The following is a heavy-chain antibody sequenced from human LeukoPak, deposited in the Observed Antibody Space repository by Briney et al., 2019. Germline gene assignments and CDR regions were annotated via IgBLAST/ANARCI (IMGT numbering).Heavy chain of an antibody. D-gene: IGHD2-2*02. J-gene: IGHJ4*02. CDR2: FDPEDGET. Sequence: ASVKVSCKVSGYTLTELSMHWVRQAPGKGLEWMGGFDPEDGETIYAQKFQGRVTMTEDTSTDTAYMELSSLRSEDAAVYYCATAPACSSTSCYRYFDYWGQGTLVTVSS. V-gene: IGHV1-24*01. CDR1: GYTLTELS. CDR3: ATAPACSSTSCYRYFDY.